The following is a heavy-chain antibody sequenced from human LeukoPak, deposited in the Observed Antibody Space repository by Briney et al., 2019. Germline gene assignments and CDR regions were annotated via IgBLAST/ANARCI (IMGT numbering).Heavy chain of an antibody. J-gene: IGHJ6*03. V-gene: IGHV1-69*13. CDR1: GGTFSSYA. Sequence: SVKVSCKASGGTFSSYAISWVRQAPGQGLEWMGGIIPIFGTANYAQKFQGRVTITADESTSTAYMELSSLRSEDTAVYYCATYYYGSGSYYTGDYYYYMDVWGKGTTVTISS. CDR3: ATYYYGSGSYYTGDYYYYMDV. D-gene: IGHD3-10*01. CDR2: IIPIFGTA.